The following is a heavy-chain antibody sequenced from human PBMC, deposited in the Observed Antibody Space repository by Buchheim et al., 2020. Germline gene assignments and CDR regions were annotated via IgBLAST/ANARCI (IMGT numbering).Heavy chain of an antibody. V-gene: IGHV3-23*01. CDR3: AKGSAYGGREGYFDY. J-gene: IGHJ4*02. CDR1: GFTFSSYA. D-gene: IGHD4-23*01. CDR2: MSGSGAHT. Sequence: EVQLLESGGGLVQPGGSLRLSCAASGFTFSSYAMSWVRQAPGKGLEWVSAMSGSGAHTYYADSVKGRFTISRDNSKNTLFLQMNSLTAEDTAVYYCAKGSAYGGREGYFDYWGQGTL.